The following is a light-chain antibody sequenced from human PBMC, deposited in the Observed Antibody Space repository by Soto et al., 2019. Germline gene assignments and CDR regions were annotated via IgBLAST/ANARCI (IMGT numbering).Light chain of an antibody. J-gene: IGKJ1*01. V-gene: IGKV3-11*01. CDR1: QSVSSY. CDR2: DAS. CDR3: QQRSNWPWT. Sequence: EIVLTQSPATLSLSPGERATLSCRASQSVSSYLAWYQQKPGQAPRLLIYDASNRATGIPARFSGSGSGTDFTLTISSLEPEDFAVYYRQQRSNWPWTFGQGRKV.